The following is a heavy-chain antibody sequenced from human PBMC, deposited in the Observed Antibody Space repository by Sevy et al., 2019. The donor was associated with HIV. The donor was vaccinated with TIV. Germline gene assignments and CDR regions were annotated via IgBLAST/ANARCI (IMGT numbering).Heavy chain of an antibody. CDR3: AGGGDEGYFDSFSSPFDP. Sequence: SETLSLTCTVSGGSISAYYWNWIRQPPGKGLEWIGHISYSGNTNYNPSLKGRVAIYVDTSKNQFSLRLSSVTAADTAVYYCAGGGDEGYFDSFSSPFDPWGQGTLVTVSS. J-gene: IGHJ5*02. CDR1: GGSISAYY. D-gene: IGHD3-9*01. CDR2: ISYSGNT. V-gene: IGHV4-59*03.